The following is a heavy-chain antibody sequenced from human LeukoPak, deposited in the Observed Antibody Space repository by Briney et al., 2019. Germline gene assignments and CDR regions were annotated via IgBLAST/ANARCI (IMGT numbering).Heavy chain of an antibody. D-gene: IGHD2-21*02. CDR2: VYYSGST. J-gene: IGHJ4*02. Sequence: SETLSLTCTVSGGSVSSYYWSWIRQTPGNGLEWIGDVYYSGSTTYNPSLKSRVTISVGTSKNHFSMKLSSATAADTAVYYCARGGGDSRWRYYIDYWGQGTLVTVSS. CDR1: GGSVSSYY. V-gene: IGHV4-59*02. CDR3: ARGGGDSRWRYYIDY.